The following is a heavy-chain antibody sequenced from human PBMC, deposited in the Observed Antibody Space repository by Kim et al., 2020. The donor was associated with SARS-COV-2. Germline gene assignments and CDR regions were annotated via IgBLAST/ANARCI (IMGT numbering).Heavy chain of an antibody. Sequence: SETLSLTCAVYGGSFSGYYWSWIRQPPGKGLEWIGEINHSGSTNYNPSLKSRVTISVDTSKNQFSLKLSSVTAADTAVYYCARGRVSGGSRFQHWGQGTLVTVSS. CDR3: ARGRVSGGSRFQH. CDR1: GGSFSGYY. V-gene: IGHV4-34*01. J-gene: IGHJ1*01. D-gene: IGHD2-15*01. CDR2: INHSGST.